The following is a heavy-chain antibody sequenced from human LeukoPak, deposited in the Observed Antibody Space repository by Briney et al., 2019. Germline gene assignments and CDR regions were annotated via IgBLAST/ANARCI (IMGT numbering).Heavy chain of an antibody. J-gene: IGHJ6*03. CDR3: ARGHPYYYYYMDV. CDR1: GGSFSGYY. CDR2: INHSGGT. Sequence: SETLSLTCAVYGGSFSGYYWSWIRQPPGKGLEWIGEINHSGGTNYNPSLKSRVTISVDTSKNQFSLKLSSVTAADTAVYYCARGHPYYYYYMDVWGKGTTVTVSS. V-gene: IGHV4-34*01.